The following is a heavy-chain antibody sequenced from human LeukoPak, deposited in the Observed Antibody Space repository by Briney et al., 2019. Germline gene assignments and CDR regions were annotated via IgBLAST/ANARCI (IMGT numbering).Heavy chain of an antibody. CDR2: ISTSGSAM. Sequence: GGSLRLSCAASGFTFSRYTMNWVRQAPGKGLEWVSHISTSGSAMYYADSVKGRFTISRDNAKGSLYLQMNSLRDEDTAVYYCASSGSYRFDYWGQGTLVTVSS. J-gene: IGHJ4*02. CDR1: GFTFSRYT. D-gene: IGHD1-26*01. CDR3: ASSGSYRFDY. V-gene: IGHV3-48*02.